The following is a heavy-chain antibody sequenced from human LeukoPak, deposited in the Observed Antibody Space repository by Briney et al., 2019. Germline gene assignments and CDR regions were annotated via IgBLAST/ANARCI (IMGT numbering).Heavy chain of an antibody. CDR1: GYTFTGYY. J-gene: IGHJ4*02. D-gene: IGHD3-22*01. CDR3: ARGRNSVYYFNVVAPSYFDY. CDR2: INPNSGGT. V-gene: IGHV1-2*06. Sequence: ASVKVSCKASGYTFTGYYMHWVRQAPGHGLEWMGRINPNSGGTNYAQKFQGRVTMTRDTSINTAYMDLSRLRSDDTAVYYCARGRNSVYYFNVVAPSYFDYWGQGTLVTVSS.